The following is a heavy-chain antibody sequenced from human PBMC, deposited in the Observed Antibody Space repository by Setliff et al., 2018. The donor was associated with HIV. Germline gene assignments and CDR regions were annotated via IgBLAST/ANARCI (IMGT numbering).Heavy chain of an antibody. Sequence: PGGSLRLSCAASGFTFDDYAMHWVRQAPGKGLEWVSGISWNSGSIGYADSVKGRFTISRDNAKNSLYLQMNSLRVEDTALYYCVRDRMEYSVGYYFDSWGQGTLVTVSS. J-gene: IGHJ4*02. CDR2: ISWNSGSI. CDR1: GFTFDDYA. D-gene: IGHD4-4*01. CDR3: VRDRMEYSVGYYFDS. V-gene: IGHV3-9*01.